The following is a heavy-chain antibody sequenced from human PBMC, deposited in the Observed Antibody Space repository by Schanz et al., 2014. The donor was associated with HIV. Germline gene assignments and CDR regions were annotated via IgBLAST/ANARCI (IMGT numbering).Heavy chain of an antibody. Sequence: QVQLVQSGAEVKKPGASVRVSCKASGYTFSKNDINWVRQAPGQGLEWVGWMSPASGNTGLAEQFQGRVSLTRSTSTTTAYMELSSLRSEDTAVYYCASAGFDDSSGYPDYWGQGTMVTVSS. CDR2: MSPASGNT. D-gene: IGHD3-22*01. CDR3: ASAGFDDSSGYPDY. CDR1: GYTFSKND. V-gene: IGHV1-8*01. J-gene: IGHJ3*01.